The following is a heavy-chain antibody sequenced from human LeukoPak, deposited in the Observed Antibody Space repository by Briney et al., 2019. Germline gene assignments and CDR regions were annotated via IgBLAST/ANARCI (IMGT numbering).Heavy chain of an antibody. J-gene: IGHJ6*02. V-gene: IGHV1-2*02. CDR3: ARGPDTAMVTYGMDV. CDR1: GYTFTGYY. Sequence: ASVKVSCKASGYTFTGYYMHWVRQAPGQGLEWMGWINPNSGGTNYAQKFQGKVTMTRATSNSTAYMELRRISSDDKAMYYCARGPDTAMVTYGMDVWGQGTTVTVSS. CDR2: INPNSGGT. D-gene: IGHD5-18*01.